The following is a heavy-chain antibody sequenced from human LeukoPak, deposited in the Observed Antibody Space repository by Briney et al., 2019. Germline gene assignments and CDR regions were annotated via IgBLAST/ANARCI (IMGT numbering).Heavy chain of an antibody. D-gene: IGHD3-10*01. V-gene: IGHV3-23*01. CDR2: ISGSGGST. J-gene: IGHJ4*02. CDR3: AKQKPRAITMVRGVIRGDYFDY. Sequence: PGGSLRLSCAASGFTFSSYAMSWVRQAPGKGLEWVSAISGSGGSTYYADSVKGRFTISRDNSKNTLYLQMNSLRAEDTAVYHCAKQKPRAITMVRGVIRGDYFDYWGQGTLVTVSS. CDR1: GFTFSSYA.